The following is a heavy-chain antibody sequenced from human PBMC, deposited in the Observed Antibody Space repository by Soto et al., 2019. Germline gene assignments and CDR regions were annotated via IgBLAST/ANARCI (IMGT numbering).Heavy chain of an antibody. J-gene: IGHJ5*02. D-gene: IGHD3-10*01. V-gene: IGHV3-23*01. Sequence: GGSLRLSCAASGFTFSSYAMSWVRQTPGKGLEWVSSISGSGNTYYADSVKGRFTIFRDNSKNILYLQLSSLRAEDAALYYCAKTGSGSYPGDWFDPWGQGTLVTVSS. CDR1: GFTFSSYA. CDR2: ISGSGNT. CDR3: AKTGSGSYPGDWFDP.